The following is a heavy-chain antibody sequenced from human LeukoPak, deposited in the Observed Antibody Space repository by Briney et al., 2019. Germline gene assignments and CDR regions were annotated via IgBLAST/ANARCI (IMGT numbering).Heavy chain of an antibody. D-gene: IGHD6-13*01. V-gene: IGHV3-30*03. J-gene: IGHJ4*02. CDR3: ATPDRGSRYRALYD. CDR2: ISYDGSNK. Sequence: GGSLRLSCAVSGFTFSSYWMTWVRQAPGKGLEWVAVISYDGSNKYYADSVKGRFTISRDNSKNTLYLQMNSLRAEDTAVYYCATPDRGSRYRALYDWGQGTLVTVSS. CDR1: GFTFSSYW.